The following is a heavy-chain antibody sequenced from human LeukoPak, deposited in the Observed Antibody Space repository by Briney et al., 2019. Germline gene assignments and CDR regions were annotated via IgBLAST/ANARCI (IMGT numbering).Heavy chain of an antibody. D-gene: IGHD3-22*01. CDR1: GYTFTSYG. CDR3: ARAGAYYYDSSGYSSDY. J-gene: IGHJ4*02. Sequence: ASVKVSCKASGYTFTSYGISWVRQAPGQGLEWMGWISAYNGNTNYAQKLQGRVTMTTDTSTSTAYMELRSLRSDDTAVYYCARAGAYYYDSSGYSSDYWGQGTLVTVSS. V-gene: IGHV1-18*01. CDR2: ISAYNGNT.